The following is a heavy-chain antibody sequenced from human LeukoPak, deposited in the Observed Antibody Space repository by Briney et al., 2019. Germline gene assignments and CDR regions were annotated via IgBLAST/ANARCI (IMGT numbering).Heavy chain of an antibody. Sequence: SVKVSCKASGGTFSSYAISWVRQAPGQGLEWMGGIIPIFGTANYAQKFQGRVTITADESTSTAYMELSSLRSEDTAVYYCARSGNPYYYDSSGYFDYWGQGTLATVSS. V-gene: IGHV1-69*13. CDR3: ARSGNPYYYDSSGYFDY. J-gene: IGHJ4*02. D-gene: IGHD3-22*01. CDR1: GGTFSSYA. CDR2: IIPIFGTA.